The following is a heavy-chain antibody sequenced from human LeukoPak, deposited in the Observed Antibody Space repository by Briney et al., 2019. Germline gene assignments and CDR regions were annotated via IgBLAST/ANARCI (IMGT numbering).Heavy chain of an antibody. Sequence: ASVKVSCKASGYTFTSYGISWVRQAPGQGLEWMGWISAYNGNTNYAQKLQGRVTMTTDTSTSTAYMELRSLRSDDTAVYYCARDLSVTCSGYYYFYWGQGTLVTVSS. V-gene: IGHV1-18*01. J-gene: IGHJ4*02. CDR1: GYTFTSYG. D-gene: IGHD3-22*01. CDR2: ISAYNGNT. CDR3: ARDLSVTCSGYYYFY.